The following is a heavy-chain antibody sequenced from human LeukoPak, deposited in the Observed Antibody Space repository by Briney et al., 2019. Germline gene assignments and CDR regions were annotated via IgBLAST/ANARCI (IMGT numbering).Heavy chain of an antibody. CDR2: IYPGDSDT. D-gene: IGHD3-3*01. V-gene: IGHV5-51*01. Sequence: GESLKISCKGSGYSFTSYWIGWVRQMPGKGLEWMGIIYPGDSDTRYSPSFQGQVTISADKSISTAYLQWSSLKASDTAMYYCARQGPGDFWSGYYRRDWFDPWGQGTLVTVSS. CDR3: ARQGPGDFWSGYYRRDWFDP. J-gene: IGHJ5*02. CDR1: GYSFTSYW.